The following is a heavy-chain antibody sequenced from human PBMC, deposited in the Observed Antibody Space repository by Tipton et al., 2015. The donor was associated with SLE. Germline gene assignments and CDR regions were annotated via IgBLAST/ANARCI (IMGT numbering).Heavy chain of an antibody. J-gene: IGHJ5*02. CDR2: IHYSGKT. D-gene: IGHD3-3*01. CDR3: ARGFLEMFDP. Sequence: LRLSCAASGFIFSDYAMHWVRQAPGKGLEYIGFIHYSGKTDSHPSLKSRVTMSVDTSKNQFSLRLSSVTTADTAVYYCARGFLEMFDPWGPGTLVTVSS. V-gene: IGHV4-59*01. CDR1: GFIFSDYA.